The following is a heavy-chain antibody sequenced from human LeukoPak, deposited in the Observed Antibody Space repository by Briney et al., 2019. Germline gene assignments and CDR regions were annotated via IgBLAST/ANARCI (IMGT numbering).Heavy chain of an antibody. J-gene: IGHJ3*02. Sequence: GTLSLTCTVSGGSISSRSYYWSGFRQPPGKGLEGIGGIYYSRTTYYNPSLKSRVTISIDTSKNQFSLKLSSVTAADTAVYYCARVTRYNYAMGAFDIWGQGTMVTVSS. D-gene: IGHD5-18*01. V-gene: IGHV4-39*07. CDR1: GGSISSRSYY. CDR3: ARVTRYNYAMGAFDI. CDR2: IYYSRTT.